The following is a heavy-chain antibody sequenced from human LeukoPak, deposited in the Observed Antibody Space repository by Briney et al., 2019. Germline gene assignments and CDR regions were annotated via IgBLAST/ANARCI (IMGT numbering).Heavy chain of an antibody. CDR2: ISGSGGST. CDR3: ARDMVRGVDTGGTLDYFDY. Sequence: GGSLRLSCAASGFTFITYAMSWVRQAPGKGLEWVSAISGSGGSTYYADSVKGRFTISRDNAKNSLYLQMNSLRAEDTAVYYCARDMVRGVDTGGTLDYFDYWGQGTLVTVSS. D-gene: IGHD3-10*01. CDR1: GFTFITYA. J-gene: IGHJ4*02. V-gene: IGHV3-23*01.